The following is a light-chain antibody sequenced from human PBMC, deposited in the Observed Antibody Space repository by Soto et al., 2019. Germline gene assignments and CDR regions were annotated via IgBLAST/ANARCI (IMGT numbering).Light chain of an antibody. V-gene: IGKV1-9*01. Sequence: DIPLTETPAFLSAFVGHSISITCRASQGISSYLAWYQQKPGKAPKLLIYDASTLQSGVPSRFSGSGSGIEFTLTISSLQPEDFATYYCQQLNSYPRTVGQGAKVDI. J-gene: IGKJ1*01. CDR1: QGISSY. CDR3: QQLNSYPRT. CDR2: DAS.